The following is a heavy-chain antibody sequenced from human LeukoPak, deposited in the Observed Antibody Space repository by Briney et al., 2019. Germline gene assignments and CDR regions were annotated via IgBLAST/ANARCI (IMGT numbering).Heavy chain of an antibody. J-gene: IGHJ4*02. CDR3: ARRSRTVDYVDY. V-gene: IGHV3-21*01. CDR2: ISSSSSYI. D-gene: IGHD1-14*01. Sequence: GGSLRLSCAASGFTFSSYSMNWVRQAPGKGLELVSSISSSSSYIYYADSVKGRFTISRDNAKNSLYRQMNSLRAEDTAVYYCARRSRTVDYVDYWGQGTLVTVSS. CDR1: GFTFSSYS.